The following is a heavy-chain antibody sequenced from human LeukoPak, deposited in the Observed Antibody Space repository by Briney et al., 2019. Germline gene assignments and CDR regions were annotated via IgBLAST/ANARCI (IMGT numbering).Heavy chain of an antibody. Sequence: SETLSLTCTVAGGSISSYYWSWIRQPAGKGLEWIGRIYTSGSTNYNPSLKSRVTMSVDTSKNQFSLKLSSVTAVDTAVYYRAREGQWLVRGYYYMDVWGKGTTVTVSS. CDR3: AREGQWLVRGYYYMDV. CDR1: GGSISSYY. V-gene: IGHV4-4*07. J-gene: IGHJ6*03. CDR2: IYTSGST. D-gene: IGHD6-19*01.